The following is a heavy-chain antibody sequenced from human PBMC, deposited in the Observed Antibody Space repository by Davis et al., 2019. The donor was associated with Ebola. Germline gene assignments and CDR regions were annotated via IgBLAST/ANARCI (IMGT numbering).Heavy chain of an antibody. CDR2: IYSGGNT. J-gene: IGHJ4*02. D-gene: IGHD2-8*01. CDR1: GFTVSSNY. V-gene: IGHV3-66*02. CDR3: AKCPDDGLCSHFDS. Sequence: GGSLRLSCAASGFTVSSNYMSWVRQAPGKGLEWVSVIYSGGNTIYADSVKGRLTISRDNSKNTLDLQMDSLRAEDTAVYYCAKCPDDGLCSHFDSWGQGALVTVSS.